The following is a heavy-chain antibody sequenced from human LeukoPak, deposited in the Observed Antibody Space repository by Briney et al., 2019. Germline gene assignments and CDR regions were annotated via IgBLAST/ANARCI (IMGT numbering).Heavy chain of an antibody. CDR3: ARDLKIVGAFDSRGLTMGY. Sequence: GGSLRLSCAASGFTFNDYWMSWIRQAPGRGLEWVVNINQDGSDNYYVDSMKGRFTSSRDNAKNSVYLQMSGLRAEDTAVYYCARDLKIVGAFDSRGLTMGYWGQGTLVTVSS. D-gene: IGHD1-26*01. V-gene: IGHV3-7*01. CDR2: INQDGSDN. CDR1: GFTFNDYW. J-gene: IGHJ4*02.